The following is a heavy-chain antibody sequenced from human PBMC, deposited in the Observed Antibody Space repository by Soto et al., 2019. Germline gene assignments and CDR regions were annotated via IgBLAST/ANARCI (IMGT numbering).Heavy chain of an antibody. CDR2: ISYDGSNR. J-gene: IGHJ4*02. Sequence: GGSLRLSCAASGFTFSYYGLHWVRHAPGKGLEWVAGISYDGSNRYYGDSVKGRFSISRDNPNNTLYLQMNSLRDEDTAVYYCAKGGRIPTSSVDYWGQGTLVTVSS. D-gene: IGHD2-2*01. CDR3: AKGGRIPTSSVDY. CDR1: GFTFSYYG. V-gene: IGHV3-30*18.